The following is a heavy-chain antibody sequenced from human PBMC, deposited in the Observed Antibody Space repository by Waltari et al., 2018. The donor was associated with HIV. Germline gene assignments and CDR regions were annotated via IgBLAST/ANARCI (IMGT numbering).Heavy chain of an antibody. V-gene: IGHV3-21*01. CDR3: GWVPAATHGMDV. J-gene: IGHJ6*02. CDR2: FTSRDERS. CDR1: KFAFSIYT. Sequence: EVHLVESGGGLVKPGESLRLSCEASKFAFSIYTVNWVRPTPGKGVDCVSSFTSRDERSHYLEPVKGRFSVSRDNAKNTLFLQMNSLRGEDTAVYYCGWVPAATHGMDVWGRGTTVIVSS. D-gene: IGHD6-13*01.